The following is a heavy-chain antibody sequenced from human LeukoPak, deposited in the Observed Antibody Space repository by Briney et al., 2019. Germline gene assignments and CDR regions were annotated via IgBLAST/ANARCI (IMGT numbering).Heavy chain of an antibody. J-gene: IGHJ4*02. V-gene: IGHV3-33*01. CDR2: IWFDGSDT. Sequence: GGSLRLSCAASGFTFKSYGMHWVRQAPGKGLEWVAVIWFDGSDTRYADSVKGRFTIFRDDSKNTVYLQMNSLRVEDTAIYYCGRGNFPHCSGDCFDSWGQGTLVTVSS. CDR3: GRGNFPHCSGDCFDS. D-gene: IGHD2-21*02. CDR1: GFTFKSYG.